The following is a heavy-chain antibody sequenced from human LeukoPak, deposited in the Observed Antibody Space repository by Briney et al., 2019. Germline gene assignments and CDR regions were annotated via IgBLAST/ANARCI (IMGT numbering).Heavy chain of an antibody. V-gene: IGHV3-23*01. J-gene: IGHJ4*02. CDR2: ISGSGGST. CDR3: AKDPDRRWPDY. CDR1: GFTFSNYG. Sequence: GGSLRLSCAASGFTFSNYGMHWVRQAPGKGLEWVSAISGSGGSTYYADSVKGRFTISRDNSKNTLYLQMNSLRAEDTAVYYCAKDPDRRWPDYWGQGTLVTVSS. D-gene: IGHD4-23*01.